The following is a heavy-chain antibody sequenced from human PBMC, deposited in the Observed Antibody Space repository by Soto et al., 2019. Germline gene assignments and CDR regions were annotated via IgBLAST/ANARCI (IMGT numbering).Heavy chain of an antibody. CDR3: ARDPGGNGFDY. Sequence: SCKASGGTFSSYTISWVRQAPGQGLEWMGRIIPILGIANYAQKFQGRVTITADKSTSTAYMELSSLRSEDTAVYYCARDPGGNGFDYWGQGTLVTVSS. D-gene: IGHD2-15*01. CDR1: GGTFSSYT. CDR2: IIPILGIA. V-gene: IGHV1-69*04. J-gene: IGHJ4*02.